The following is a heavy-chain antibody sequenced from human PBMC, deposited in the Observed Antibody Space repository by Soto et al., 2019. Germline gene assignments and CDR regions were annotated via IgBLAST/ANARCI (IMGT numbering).Heavy chain of an antibody. CDR1: GGSISSRDSY. CDR2: SHYSGST. J-gene: IGHJ4*02. V-gene: IGHV4-39*01. Sequence: QVQVQESGPGLVRPSETLSLTCTVSGGSISSRDSYWGWIRQPPGKRLEWIGSSHYSGSTYYNPSLKSRVTISVDTSKNQLSLRVTSVTAADTAVYYCARGFGRSHFDYWGQGTLVTVSS. CDR3: ARGFGRSHFDY. D-gene: IGHD3-16*01.